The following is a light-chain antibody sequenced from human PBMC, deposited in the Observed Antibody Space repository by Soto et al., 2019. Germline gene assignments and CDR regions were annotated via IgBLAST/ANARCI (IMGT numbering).Light chain of an antibody. J-gene: IGLJ3*02. CDR2: YDD. Sequence: QSVLTQPPSASEAPRQRVTISCSGSSSNIGTNGVNWYQQLPGKAPKLLIYYDDLLPSGVSDRFSGSKSGTSASLAISGLQSEEEADYYCAAWDDSLNGWVFGGGTKLTVL. CDR3: AAWDDSLNGWV. V-gene: IGLV1-36*01. CDR1: SSNIGTNG.